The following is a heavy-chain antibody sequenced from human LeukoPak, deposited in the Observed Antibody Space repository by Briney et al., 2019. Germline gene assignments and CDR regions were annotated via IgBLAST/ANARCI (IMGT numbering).Heavy chain of an antibody. J-gene: IGHJ4*02. CDR2: ISAYSGNT. D-gene: IGHD6-6*01. CDR1: GYAFTNYG. Sequence: ASVKVSCKASGYAFTNYGISWVRQAPGQGLEWMGWISAYSGNTNYAQKLQGRVTMTTDTSTSTAYMELRSLRSDDTAVYYCARAGIAARPRGLDYWAREPWSPSPQ. CDR3: ARAGIAARPRGLDY. V-gene: IGHV1-18*01.